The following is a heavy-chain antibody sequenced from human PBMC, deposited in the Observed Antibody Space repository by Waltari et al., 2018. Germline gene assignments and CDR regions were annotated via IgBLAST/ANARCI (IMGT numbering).Heavy chain of an antibody. CDR1: GYTFTGYY. CDR3: VVIAARVDAFDI. V-gene: IGHV1-2*06. J-gene: IGHJ3*02. D-gene: IGHD6-6*01. CDR2: NNPNSGGK. Sequence: QVQLVQSGAEVKKPGASVKVSCKASGYTFTGYYMHWVRQAPGQGLEWMGRNNPNSGGKNYAQKFQGRVTMTRDTSISTAYMELSRLRSDDTAVYYCVVIAARVDAFDIWGQGTMVTVSS.